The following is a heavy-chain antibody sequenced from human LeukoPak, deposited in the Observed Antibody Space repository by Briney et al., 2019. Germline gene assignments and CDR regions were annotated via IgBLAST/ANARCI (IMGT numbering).Heavy chain of an antibody. CDR3: ARAAIPYDISPYYDGYMDV. V-gene: IGHV4-59*01. D-gene: IGHD3-22*01. CDR1: GGSISGYY. Sequence: SETLSLTCAVSGGSISGYYWSWIRQSPDKGLEWIGYIYYSGSTNYNPSLQSRVTISVDTSKNQFSLKITSVTAADTAVYYCARAAIPYDISPYYDGYMDVWGKGTTVTVSS. J-gene: IGHJ6*03. CDR2: IYYSGST.